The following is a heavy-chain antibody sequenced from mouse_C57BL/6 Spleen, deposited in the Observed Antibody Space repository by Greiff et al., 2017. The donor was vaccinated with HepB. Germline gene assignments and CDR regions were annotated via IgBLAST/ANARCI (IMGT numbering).Heavy chain of an antibody. CDR1: GYTFTSYW. V-gene: IGHV1-55*01. D-gene: IGHD1-1*01. J-gene: IGHJ1*03. CDR3: ARANPIYDGSSSRYFDV. CDR2: IYPGSGST. Sequence: QVQLQQPGAELVKPGASVKMSCKASGYTFTSYWITWVKQRPGQGLEWIGDIYPGSGSTNYNEKFKSKATLTVDTSSSTAYMQLSSLTSEDSAVYYCARANPIYDGSSSRYFDVWGTGTTVTVSS.